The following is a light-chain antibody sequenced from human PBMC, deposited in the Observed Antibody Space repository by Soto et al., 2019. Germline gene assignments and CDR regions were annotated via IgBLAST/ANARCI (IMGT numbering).Light chain of an antibody. CDR3: QQSYSTPLT. Sequence: DIQMTQSPSSLSASVVYRVTITCRASQSISSYLNWYQQKPGKAPKLLIYAASSLQSGVPPRFSGSGSGTDFTLTISSLQPEDFATYYCQQSYSTPLTFGGGAKVDIK. CDR2: AAS. J-gene: IGKJ4*01. V-gene: IGKV1-39*01. CDR1: QSISSY.